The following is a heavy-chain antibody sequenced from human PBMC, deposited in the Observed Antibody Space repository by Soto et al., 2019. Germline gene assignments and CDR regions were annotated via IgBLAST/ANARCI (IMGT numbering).Heavy chain of an antibody. CDR3: ARNYDSSGTPYPNWFDP. D-gene: IGHD3-22*01. V-gene: IGHV1-69*13. CDR2: IIPIFGTA. CDR1: GGTFSSYA. J-gene: IGHJ5*02. Sequence: ASVKVSCKASGGTFSSYAISWVRQAPGQGLEWMGGIIPIFGTANYAQKFQGRVTITADESTSTAYMELSSLRSEDTAVYYCARNYDSSGTPYPNWFDPWGQGTLVTVSS.